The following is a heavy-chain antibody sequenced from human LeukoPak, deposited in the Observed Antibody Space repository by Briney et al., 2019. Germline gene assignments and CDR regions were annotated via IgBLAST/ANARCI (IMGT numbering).Heavy chain of an antibody. CDR1: GFTFSSYA. D-gene: IGHD3-9*01. Sequence: GGSLRLSCAACGFTFSSYAMSWVRQAPGKGLKWVSAISGSGGSTYYADSVKGRFTISRDNSKNTLYLQMNSLRAEDTAVYYCAKDLEARDDILTGDFGYWGQGTLVTVSS. CDR2: ISGSGGST. V-gene: IGHV3-23*01. J-gene: IGHJ4*02. CDR3: AKDLEARDDILTGDFGY.